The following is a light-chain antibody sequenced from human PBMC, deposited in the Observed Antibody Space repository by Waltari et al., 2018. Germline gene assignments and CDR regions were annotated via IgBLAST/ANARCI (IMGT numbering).Light chain of an antibody. CDR2: DAS. V-gene: IGKV3-11*01. CDR3: QQRSTWPLT. Sequence: DIVFTLPPANLSLFPRQPPTISCRTSHSVSSFLAWYQQRPGQAPRLLIYDASTRATGIPARFSGSGSGTDFTLTISSLDPDDLAVYYCQQRSTWPLTFGGGTRVQIK. J-gene: IGKJ4*01. CDR1: HSVSSF.